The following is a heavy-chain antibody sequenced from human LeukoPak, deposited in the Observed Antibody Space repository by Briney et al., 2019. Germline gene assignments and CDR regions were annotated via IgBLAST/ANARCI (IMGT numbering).Heavy chain of an antibody. J-gene: IGHJ4*02. CDR2: IDPDDSGS. D-gene: IGHD5-24*01. Sequence: GGSLRLSCAASGFTFSRYWMHWVRQAPGEGLVWVSRIDPDDSGSSYADSVKGRFTISRDNAKNTLWLQMNSLRAEDTAVYYCARPDGRDGYTIWGQGTLVTVSS. V-gene: IGHV3-74*01. CDR1: GFTFSRYW. CDR3: ARPDGRDGYTI.